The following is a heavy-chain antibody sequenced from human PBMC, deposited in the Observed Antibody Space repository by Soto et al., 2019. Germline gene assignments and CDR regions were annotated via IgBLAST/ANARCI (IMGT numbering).Heavy chain of an antibody. Sequence: PGGSLRLSCAASGFTFSNYAMSWVRQAPGKGLEWVSTISGSGGSTYYADSVKGRFTISRDNSKNTLFLQMNSLRAEDKAVYYCAKTNGINWGSRGSFDYRGQGTLVTVSS. CDR1: GFTFSNYA. CDR3: AKTNGINWGSRGSFDY. V-gene: IGHV3-23*01. D-gene: IGHD7-27*01. J-gene: IGHJ4*02. CDR2: ISGSGGST.